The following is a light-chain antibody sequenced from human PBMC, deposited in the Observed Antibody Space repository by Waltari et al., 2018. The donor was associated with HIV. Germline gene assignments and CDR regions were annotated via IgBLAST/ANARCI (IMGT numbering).Light chain of an antibody. Sequence: QSALTQPASVSGSPGQSITISCTETSSDVGNYNLVSWYQQYKGKAPKLLIYEVTKRPSGVSSRFSGSKSGNTASLTISDLQSEDEANYYCCSYGSSATFVVFGGGTRVTV. CDR3: CSYGSSATFVV. J-gene: IGLJ2*01. CDR2: EVT. V-gene: IGLV2-23*02. CDR1: SSDVGNYNL.